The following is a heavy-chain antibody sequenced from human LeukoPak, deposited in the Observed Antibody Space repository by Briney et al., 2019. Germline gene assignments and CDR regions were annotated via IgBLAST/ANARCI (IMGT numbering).Heavy chain of an antibody. Sequence: PSETLSLTCTVSGGSISSYYWSWIRQPAGKGLEWIGRIHTSGSTNYSPSLKSRVTISVDTSKNDFSLKLSSVTAADTAVYYCARTTEGYCRGSTCYYYYYMNVWGKGTTVTVSS. V-gene: IGHV4-4*07. CDR2: IHTSGST. CDR1: GGSISSYY. J-gene: IGHJ6*03. D-gene: IGHD2-15*01. CDR3: ARTTEGYCRGSTCYYYYYMNV.